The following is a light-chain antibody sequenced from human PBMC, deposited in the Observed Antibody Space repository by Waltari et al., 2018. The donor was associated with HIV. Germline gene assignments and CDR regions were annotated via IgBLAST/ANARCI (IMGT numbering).Light chain of an antibody. V-gene: IGKV1-39*01. CDR2: AAS. J-gene: IGKJ3*01. CDR3: QQSYSSPLT. Sequence: DIQMTQSPSTLSASVGDRVTITCRASQTISNWLAWYQQKPGKAPKLLISAASSLQSGVPSRFSGSASGTDFTLTINSLQPEDYATYYCQQSYSSPLTFGPGTKVDIK. CDR1: QTISNW.